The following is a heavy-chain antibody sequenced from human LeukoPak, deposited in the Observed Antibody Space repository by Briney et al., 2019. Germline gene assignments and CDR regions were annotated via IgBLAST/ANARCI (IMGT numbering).Heavy chain of an antibody. CDR2: SYYSGST. CDR3: ARRVGYCSSTSCYILSDY. Sequence: PSETLSLTCTVSGGSISSSSYYWGRIPQPPGKGLEGLGSSYYSGSTSYNPSLKSQVTISIDTSKNQSSLKLSYVTAADTAVYYCARRVGYCSSTSCYILSDYWGQGTLVTVSS. J-gene: IGHJ4*02. CDR1: GGSISSSSYY. D-gene: IGHD2-2*02. V-gene: IGHV4-39*01.